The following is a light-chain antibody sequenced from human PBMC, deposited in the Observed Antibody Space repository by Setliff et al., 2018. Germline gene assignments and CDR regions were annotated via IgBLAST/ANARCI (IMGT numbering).Light chain of an antibody. CDR2: EVT. CDR1: SSDVGSYDR. Sequence: QSALTQPTSVSGSPGQSVTISCTGSSSDVGSYDRVSWYQQPPGTAPKLMIYEVTKRPSGVPDRFSGSKSGNTASLTISGLQAEDETDYYCSSFTTSNTVVFGGGTKVTVL. CDR3: SSFTTSNTVV. V-gene: IGLV2-18*02. J-gene: IGLJ2*01.